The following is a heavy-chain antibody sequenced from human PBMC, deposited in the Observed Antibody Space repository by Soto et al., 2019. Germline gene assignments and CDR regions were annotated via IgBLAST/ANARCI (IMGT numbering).Heavy chain of an antibody. CDR2: IYKAGDT. CDR1: GFTVSTNY. Sequence: EVQLVESGGGSVQPGGSLRLSCAASGFTVSTNYMSWVRQAPGKGLEWVSTIYKAGDTYYADSVKGRFTISRDSSTNTLYLQMDSLRAEDTAVYYCAKGYGSPDPWGQGTLVTVSS. J-gene: IGHJ5*02. D-gene: IGHD3-10*01. CDR3: AKGYGSPDP. V-gene: IGHV3-66*01.